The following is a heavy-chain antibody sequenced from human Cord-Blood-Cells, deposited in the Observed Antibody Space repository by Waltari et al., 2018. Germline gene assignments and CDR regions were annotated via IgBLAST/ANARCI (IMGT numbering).Heavy chain of an antibody. CDR1: GGSVSSGSYY. D-gene: IGHD5-12*01. CDR3: AITRATRGYSGYDSAVDY. V-gene: IGHV4-61*01. CDR2: IYYSGST. Sequence: QVQLQESGPGLVKPSETLSLTYTVSGGSVSSGSYYWSWIRQPPGKGLEWIGYIYYSGSTNYNPSLKSRVTISVDTSKNQFSLKLSSVTAADTAVYYCAITRATRGYSGYDSAVDYWGQGTLVTVSS. J-gene: IGHJ4*02.